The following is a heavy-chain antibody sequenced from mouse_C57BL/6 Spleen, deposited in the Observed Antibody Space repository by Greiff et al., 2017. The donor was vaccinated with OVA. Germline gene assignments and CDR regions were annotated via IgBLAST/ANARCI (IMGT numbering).Heavy chain of an antibody. CDR1: GYTFTSYW. V-gene: IGHV1-69*01. Sequence: QVQLQQPGAELVMPGASVKLSCKASGYTFTSYWMHWVKQRPGQGLEWIGEIDPSDSYTNYNQKFKGKSTLTVDKSSSTAYMQLSSLTAEDSAVYYWARPSTMVTPWYFDVGGSGTTVTVPS. J-gene: IGHJ1*01. CDR2: IDPSDSYT. CDR3: ARPSTMVTPWYFDV. D-gene: IGHD2-2*01.